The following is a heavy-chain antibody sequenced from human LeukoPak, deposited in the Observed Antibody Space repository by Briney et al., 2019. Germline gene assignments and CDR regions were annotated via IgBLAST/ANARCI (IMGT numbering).Heavy chain of an antibody. J-gene: IGHJ4*02. CDR2: INPNSGGT. Sequence: ASVKVSCKASGYTFTGYYMHWVRQAPGQGLEWMGWINPNSGGTNYAQNFQGRATMTRDTSISTAYMELSRLRSDDTAAYYCARSANPATAFDYWGQGTLVTVSS. CDR1: GYTFTGYY. V-gene: IGHV1-2*02. CDR3: ARSANPATAFDY. D-gene: IGHD2-21*02.